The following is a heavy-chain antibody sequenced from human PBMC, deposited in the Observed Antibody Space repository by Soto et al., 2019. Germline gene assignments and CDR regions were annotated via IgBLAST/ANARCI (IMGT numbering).Heavy chain of an antibody. CDR2: INAGNGNT. J-gene: IGHJ6*02. Sequence: QVQLVQSGAEVKKPGASVKVSCKASGYTFTNYAMDWVRQAPGQRLEWMGWINAGNGNTKYSQKCQGRVTITRDTSASTAYMELSSLRSEDTAVYYCAGGPLLWGDVWGQGTTVTVSS. D-gene: IGHD3-10*01. CDR1: GYTFTNYA. V-gene: IGHV1-3*01. CDR3: AGGPLLWGDV.